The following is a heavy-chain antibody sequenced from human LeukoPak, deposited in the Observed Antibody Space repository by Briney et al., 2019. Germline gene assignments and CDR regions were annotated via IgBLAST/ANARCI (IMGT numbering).Heavy chain of an antibody. V-gene: IGHV3-72*01. D-gene: IGHD1-26*01. CDR1: GFTFGDHY. J-gene: IGHJ4*02. Sequence: GGSLRLSCAVTGFTFGDHYMDWVRQAPGKGLEWVGRIRNKAKSSSTEYAASVRGRFTISRDESRKSLFLQMNSLKTEDTAVYYCARSVGSYPFFDSWGQGTLVTVSS. CDR2: IRNKAKSSST. CDR3: ARSVGSYPFFDS.